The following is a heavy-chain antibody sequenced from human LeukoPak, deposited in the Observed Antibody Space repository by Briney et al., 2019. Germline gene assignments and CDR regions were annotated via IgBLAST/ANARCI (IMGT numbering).Heavy chain of an antibody. CDR2: IHHSGTT. V-gene: IGHV4-38-2*01. J-gene: IGHJ4*02. CDR1: GYSVSSIYF. Sequence: SETLSLTCAVSGYSVSSIYFWGWIRQPPGKGLEYIGNIHHSGTTYYNPSLKSRVTISIDTSKNQFSLKLSSVTAADTAVYYCARVRYYDDSGYYYDFDHWGQGTLVTVSS. D-gene: IGHD3-22*01. CDR3: ARVRYYDDSGYYYDFDH.